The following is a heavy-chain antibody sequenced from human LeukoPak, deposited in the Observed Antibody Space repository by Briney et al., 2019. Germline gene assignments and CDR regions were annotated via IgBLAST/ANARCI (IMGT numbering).Heavy chain of an antibody. D-gene: IGHD1-26*01. CDR1: GSTFSSYA. J-gene: IGHJ4*02. CDR3: AKKSLDVGATIRS. V-gene: IGHV3-23*01. Sequence: GGSLRLSCAASGSTFSSYAMGWVRQAPGKGLEWVSAISGSGGSTYYADSVKGRFTISRDNSKNTLYLQMNSLRAEDTAVYYCAKKSLDVGATIRSWGQGTLVTVSS. CDR2: ISGSGGST.